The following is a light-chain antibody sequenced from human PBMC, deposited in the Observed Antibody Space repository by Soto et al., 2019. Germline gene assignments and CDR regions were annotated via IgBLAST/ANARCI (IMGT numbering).Light chain of an antibody. Sequence: EIVMTQSPATLSVSPGERATLSCRVSQSVNSNLAWYQQKPGQAPRLLIYGASTRATGIPARFSGSGSGTEFTLTISSLQSEDFAIYYCQQYYNWPPYTFGQGTKLEIK. J-gene: IGKJ2*01. V-gene: IGKV3-15*01. CDR2: GAS. CDR1: QSVNSN. CDR3: QQYYNWPPYT.